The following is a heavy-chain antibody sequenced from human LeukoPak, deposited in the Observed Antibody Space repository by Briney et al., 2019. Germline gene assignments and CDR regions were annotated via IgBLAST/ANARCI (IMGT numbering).Heavy chain of an antibody. CDR2: IYYTGST. Sequence: SETLSLTCTVSGGSISSYYWMWIRQPPGEGREGSGYIYYTGSTNYNPSLKSRVTISLDTSKNQFSLKLSSVTAADTAVYYCANLSTVVTPFYFDYWGQGTLVTVSS. CDR3: ANLSTVVTPFYFDY. V-gene: IGHV4-59*08. CDR1: GGSISSYY. D-gene: IGHD4-23*01. J-gene: IGHJ4*02.